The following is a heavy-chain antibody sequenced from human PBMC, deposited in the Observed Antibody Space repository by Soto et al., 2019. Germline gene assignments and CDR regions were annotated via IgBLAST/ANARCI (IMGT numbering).Heavy chain of an antibody. CDR3: ARWSMTTVTTRGDLFDP. D-gene: IGHD4-4*01. J-gene: IGHJ5*02. Sequence: QVQLVQSGAEVKKPGSSVKVSCKASGGTFSSYAISWVRQAPGQGLEWMGGIIPIFGTANYAQKFQGRVTITADESTSTAYMEMSSLRSEDTAVYYWARWSMTTVTTRGDLFDPCGQGHLVNVSS. V-gene: IGHV1-69*01. CDR1: GGTFSSYA. CDR2: IIPIFGTA.